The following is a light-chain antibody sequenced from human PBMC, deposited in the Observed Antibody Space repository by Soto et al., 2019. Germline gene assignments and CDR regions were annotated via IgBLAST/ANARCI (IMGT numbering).Light chain of an antibody. J-gene: IGKJ2*01. CDR2: AAS. CDR3: LQHNSYPYT. CDR1: QGIDNY. V-gene: IGKV1-17*03. Sequence: DIPMTQSPSALSASVGDRVTITCRPSQGIDNYLAWFQHKPGKVPKRLIYAASSLQSGVPSRFSGNRSGTEFTLTISSLQPEDFATYYCLQHNSYPYTFGQGTKLEIK.